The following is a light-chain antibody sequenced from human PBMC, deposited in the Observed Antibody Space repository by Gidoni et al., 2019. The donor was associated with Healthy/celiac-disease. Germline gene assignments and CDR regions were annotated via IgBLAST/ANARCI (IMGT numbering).Light chain of an antibody. Sequence: DIQMTQSPSSLSASVGDRVTITCRASQSISSYLNWYPQKPGKAPKLLIYAASSLQSGVPSRFSGSGSGTDFTLTISSLQPEDFATYYCQQSYSTPITFXXXTRLEIK. CDR1: QSISSY. CDR3: QQSYSTPIT. CDR2: AAS. V-gene: IGKV1-39*01. J-gene: IGKJ5*01.